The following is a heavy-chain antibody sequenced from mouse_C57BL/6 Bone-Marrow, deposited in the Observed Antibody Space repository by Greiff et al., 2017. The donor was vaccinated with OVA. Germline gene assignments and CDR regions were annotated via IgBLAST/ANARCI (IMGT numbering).Heavy chain of an antibody. Sequence: QVQLQQPGAELVKPGASVKLSCKASGYTFTSYWMHWVKQRPGQGLEWIGMIHPNSGSTNYNEKFKSKATLTVDKSSSTAYMQLSSLTSEDSAVYYGARSGDGNYWYFDVWGTGTTVTVSS. CDR1: GYTFTSYW. V-gene: IGHV1-64*01. J-gene: IGHJ1*03. CDR2: IHPNSGST. D-gene: IGHD2-1*01. CDR3: ARSGDGNYWYFDV.